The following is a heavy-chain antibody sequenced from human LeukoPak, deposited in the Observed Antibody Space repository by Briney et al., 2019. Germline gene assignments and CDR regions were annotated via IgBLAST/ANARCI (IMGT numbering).Heavy chain of an antibody. Sequence: PGGSLRLSCAASGFTFSSYGMSWIRQVPGKGLEWVSTIRGTGSNTYYADSVKGRFTISRDNSKNTLYLHMNSLRAEDTAIYYCAKGTYGSGTYGSNDYWGQGTLVTVSS. D-gene: IGHD3-10*01. CDR1: GFTFSSYG. V-gene: IGHV3-23*01. J-gene: IGHJ4*02. CDR2: IRGTGSNT. CDR3: AKGTYGSGTYGSNDY.